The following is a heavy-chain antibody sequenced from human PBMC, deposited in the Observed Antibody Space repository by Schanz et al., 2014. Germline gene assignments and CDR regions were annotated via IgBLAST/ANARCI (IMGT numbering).Heavy chain of an antibody. CDR1: GFGFSSYS. V-gene: IGHV3-48*01. CDR2: ISGSSSTR. J-gene: IGHJ4*02. D-gene: IGHD1-26*01. CDR3: ARSRSGFYFDY. Sequence: EVQLVESGGGLIQPGGSLRLSCAASGFGFSSYSMNWVRQAPGKGLEWVSYISGSSSTRYYADSVKGRFTISRDNAKNSLFLQMNSLRAEDTAVYYCARSRSGFYFDYWGQGTLXTVSS.